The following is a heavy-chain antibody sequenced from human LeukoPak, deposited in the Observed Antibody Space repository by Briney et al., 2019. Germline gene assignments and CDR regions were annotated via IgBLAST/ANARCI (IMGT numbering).Heavy chain of an antibody. V-gene: IGHV3-7*04. J-gene: IGHJ4*02. D-gene: IGHD1-26*01. CDR3: ARGRATWDY. Sequence: GGSLRLSCGASGFTFSNYLMSWVRQAPGKGLEWVASIKLDGSEKTYVDFAKGRFTISRDNAKSSLYLQMSSLRAEDTAVYFCARGRATWDYWGQGSLVTVSS. CDR1: GFTFSNYL. CDR2: IKLDGSEK.